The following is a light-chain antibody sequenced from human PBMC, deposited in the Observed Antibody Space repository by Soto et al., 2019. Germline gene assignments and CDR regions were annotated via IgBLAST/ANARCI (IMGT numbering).Light chain of an antibody. J-gene: IGKJ4*01. Sequence: EIVLTQSPATLSVSPGERATLSCRASQSVSSYLAWYQQKPGQAPRLLIYDASTRATGIPARFSGSGSGTDFTLTISSLKPEDFAVYYCQQRSNWPLTFGGGTKLEIK. V-gene: IGKV3-11*01. CDR1: QSVSSY. CDR2: DAS. CDR3: QQRSNWPLT.